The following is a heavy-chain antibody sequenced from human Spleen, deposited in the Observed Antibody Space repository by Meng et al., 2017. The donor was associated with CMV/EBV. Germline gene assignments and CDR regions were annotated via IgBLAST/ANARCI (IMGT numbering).Heavy chain of an antibody. CDR3: ARPRTPYTYYYGLDV. CDR1: GGPISSYY. V-gene: IGHV4-59*01. J-gene: IGHJ6*02. D-gene: IGHD3-16*01. Sequence: SETLSLSCTVPGGPISSYYWRLIRQHPGKGLEWIGYIYYCGCTNYNPSLKSRVSISVDTSKIQYSLELSSVTATDTAVDNCARPRTPYTYYYGLDVWGQGTTVTVSS. CDR2: IYYCGCT.